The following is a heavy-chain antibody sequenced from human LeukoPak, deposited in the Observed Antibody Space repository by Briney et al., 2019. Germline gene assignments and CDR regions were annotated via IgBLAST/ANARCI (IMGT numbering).Heavy chain of an antibody. CDR2: IWHGQKKE. Sequence: GGSLKLSCAASGFTFSKYGMHWVRQAPGKGLEWVAVIWHGQKKEYYADSVKGRFTISRDNSKNTLDLQMRSLRAEDTAVYYCARADNGSGSYAFDIWGQGTRVTVSS. J-gene: IGHJ3*02. V-gene: IGHV3-33*08. CDR3: ARADNGSGSYAFDI. CDR1: GFTFSKYG. D-gene: IGHD3-10*01.